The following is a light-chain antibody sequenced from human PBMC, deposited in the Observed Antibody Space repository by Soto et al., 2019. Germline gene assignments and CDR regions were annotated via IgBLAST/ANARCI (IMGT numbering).Light chain of an antibody. CDR1: QSVSSSH. J-gene: IGKJ1*01. V-gene: IGKV3-20*01. CDR3: QRYGNSPPWT. CDR2: GAS. Sequence: EIVLTQSPATLSLSAGERATLSCRAIQSVSSSHLAWYQQKPGRAPRLLIYGASNRATGIPDRFSGSGSGTGFTLTISRLEPEDFAVYYCQRYGNSPPWTFGQGTKVDIK.